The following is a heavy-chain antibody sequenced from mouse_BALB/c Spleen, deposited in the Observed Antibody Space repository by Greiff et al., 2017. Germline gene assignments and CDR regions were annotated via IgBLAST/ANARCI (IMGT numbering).Heavy chain of an antibody. D-gene: IGHD3-1*01. V-gene: IGHV1-54*03. CDR2: INPGSGGT. J-gene: IGHJ4*01. Sequence: QVQLQQSGAELVRPGTSVKVSCKASGYAFTNYLLKWVKQRPGQGLEWIGVINPGSGGTNYNEKFKGKATLTADNSSSTAYMQHSSLTSDDSAVYFGVGQLGLRDYKSMDYWGQGTSVTVSA. CDR3: VGQLGLRDYKSMDY. CDR1: GYAFTNYL.